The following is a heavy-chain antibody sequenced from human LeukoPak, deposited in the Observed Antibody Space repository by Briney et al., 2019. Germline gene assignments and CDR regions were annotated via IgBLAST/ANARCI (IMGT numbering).Heavy chain of an antibody. J-gene: IGHJ6*02. CDR3: ARTSRHFYGSGTNLTPWPAGMDV. D-gene: IGHD3-10*01. Sequence: SETLSLTCTVSGASMSGFFWTWIRQPPGRALEWIGSIYYRGSSTKYNPSLKSRVTISVDTSKSQFSLNLNSATAADTAVYYCARTSRHFYGSGTNLTPWPAGMDVWGQGTTVTVSS. CDR1: GASMSGFF. V-gene: IGHV4-59*01. CDR2: IYYRGSST.